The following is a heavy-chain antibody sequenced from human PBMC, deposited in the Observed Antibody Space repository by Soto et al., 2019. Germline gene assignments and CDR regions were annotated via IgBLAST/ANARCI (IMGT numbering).Heavy chain of an antibody. CDR3: ARDPNYDDYYYYGIDV. Sequence: QVQLVESGGGVVQPGRSLRLSCAASGFTFSSYAMHWVRQAPGKGLEWVTVISYDGSNKYYADSVKGRFTISRDNSKNTLYLQMNSLRAEDTAVYYCARDPNYDDYYYYGIDVWGQGTTVTVSS. CDR2: ISYDGSNK. V-gene: IGHV3-30-3*01. J-gene: IGHJ6*02. D-gene: IGHD1-7*01. CDR1: GFTFSSYA.